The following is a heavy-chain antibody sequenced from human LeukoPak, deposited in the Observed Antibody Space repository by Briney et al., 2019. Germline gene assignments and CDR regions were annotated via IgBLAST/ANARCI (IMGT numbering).Heavy chain of an antibody. CDR1: GFTFSSYS. J-gene: IGHJ4*02. D-gene: IGHD3-10*01. V-gene: IGHV3-21*01. Sequence: GGSLLLSCAASGFTFSSYSMNWVRQAPGKGLEWVSSISSRSSYIYYAGSAEGRYTISRDSANNSLYLQMNRLRAEDTAVYYCARGARGRLLYFDYGGQGTLVTVSS. CDR3: ARGARGRLLYFDY. CDR2: ISSRSSYI.